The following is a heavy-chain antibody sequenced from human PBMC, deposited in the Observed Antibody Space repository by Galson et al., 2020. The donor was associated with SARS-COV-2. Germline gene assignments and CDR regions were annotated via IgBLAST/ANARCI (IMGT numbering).Heavy chain of an antibody. D-gene: IGHD3-22*01. V-gene: IGHV4-31*03. CDR1: GDSIISDAYY. CDR3: ARYHCDNWAFDY. Sequence: LRLSCTVSGDSIISDAYYWSWIRQHPGKGLEWIVYIFSTGSTYNNPSLKRRLTISLDTSKNQFSLKLSSVTAADTAVYYCARYHCDNWAFDYWGQGSLGIVSS. CDR2: IFSTGST. J-gene: IGHJ4*02.